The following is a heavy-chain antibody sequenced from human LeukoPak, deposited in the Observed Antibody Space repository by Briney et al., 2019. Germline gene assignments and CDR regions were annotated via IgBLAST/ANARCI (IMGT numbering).Heavy chain of an antibody. D-gene: IGHD2-2*01. CDR3: ARLPFMVVVPAGFDY. J-gene: IGHJ4*02. CDR2: IYYSGST. Sequence: SETLSLTCTVSGGSISSSSYYWGWIRQPPGKGLEWIGSIYYSGSTYDNPSLKSRVTISVDTSKNQFSLKLSSVTAADTAVYYCARLPFMVVVPAGFDYWGQGTLVTVSS. CDR1: GGSISSSSYY. V-gene: IGHV4-39*01.